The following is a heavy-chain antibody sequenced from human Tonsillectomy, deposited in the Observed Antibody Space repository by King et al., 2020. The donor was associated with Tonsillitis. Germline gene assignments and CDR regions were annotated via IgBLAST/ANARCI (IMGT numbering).Heavy chain of an antibody. CDR2: INHSGTT. CDR1: GGSISSGGYY. Sequence: VQLQESGPGLVKPSQTLSLTCSVSGGSISSGGYYWSWIRQHPGQGLEWIGYINHSGTTYYNPSLESRLTISVDTSKNQFSLNLSSVTAADAAVYYCARVSGNSFDHWGQGTLVTVSS. J-gene: IGHJ4*02. CDR3: ARVSGNSFDH. V-gene: IGHV4-31*03.